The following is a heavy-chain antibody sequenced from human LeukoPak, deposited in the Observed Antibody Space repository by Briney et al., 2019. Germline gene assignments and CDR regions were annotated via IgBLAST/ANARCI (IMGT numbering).Heavy chain of an antibody. CDR3: ARAHIYRRLTDFDY. Sequence: PSETLSLTCTVSGGSISSSSYYWGWIRQPPGKGLEWIGSIYYSGSTYYNPSLKSRVTISVDTSKNQFSLKLSSVTAADTAVYYCARAHIYRRLTDFDYWGQGTLVTVSS. D-gene: IGHD2-21*01. V-gene: IGHV4-39*07. CDR2: IYYSGST. CDR1: GGSISSSSYY. J-gene: IGHJ4*02.